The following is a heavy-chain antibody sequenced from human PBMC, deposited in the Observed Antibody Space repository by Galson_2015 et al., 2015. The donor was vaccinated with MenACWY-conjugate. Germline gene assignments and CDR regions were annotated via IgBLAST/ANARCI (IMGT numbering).Heavy chain of an antibody. V-gene: IGHV3-23*01. Sequence: TFNNYAMNWVRQVPGKGLEWVSVIGNSGGSTSYADSVKGRFTISRDNSKNTLYLQMNSLRAEDTAVYYCAKGVWGTFDYWGQGTLVTVSS. J-gene: IGHJ4*02. CDR3: AKGVWGTFDY. D-gene: IGHD3-16*01. CDR2: IGNSGGST. CDR1: TFNNYA.